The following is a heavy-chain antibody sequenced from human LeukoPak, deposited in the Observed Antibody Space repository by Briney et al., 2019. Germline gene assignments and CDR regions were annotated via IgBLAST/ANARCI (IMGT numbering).Heavy chain of an antibody. V-gene: IGHV1-2*02. Sequence: ASVKVSCKASGYTFTGHYIHWVRQAPGQGLEWMAWINPNNGGTSYAQKFQGRVPVTRDTSLSTVYMELSRLRSDDTALYYCARDRVPFYSSTFKDYYLHYGLDVWGQGTTVTVSS. CDR3: ARDRVPFYSSTFKDYYLHYGLDV. J-gene: IGHJ6*02. D-gene: IGHD6-13*01. CDR2: INPNNGGT. CDR1: GYTFTGHY.